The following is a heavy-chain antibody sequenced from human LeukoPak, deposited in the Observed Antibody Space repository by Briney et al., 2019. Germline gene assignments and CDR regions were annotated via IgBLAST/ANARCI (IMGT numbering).Heavy chain of an antibody. CDR1: GGTFSSYA. CDR2: IIPILGIA. Sequence: GASVKVTCKASGGTFSSYAISWVRQAPGQGLEWMGRIIPILGIANYAQKFQGRVTITADKSTSTAYMELSSLRSEDTAVYYCARVLGGYGYFDYWGQGTLVTVSS. D-gene: IGHD5-12*01. CDR3: ARVLGGYGYFDY. J-gene: IGHJ4*02. V-gene: IGHV1-69*04.